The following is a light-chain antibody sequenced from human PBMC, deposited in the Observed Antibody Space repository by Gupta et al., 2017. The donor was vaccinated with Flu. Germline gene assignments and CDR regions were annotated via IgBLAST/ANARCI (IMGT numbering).Light chain of an antibody. Sequence: SYELPQPPSVSASPGQTARITCSGDALPKKYAYWYQQKSGQAPVLIIYEDRKRPPGIPERFSGSSSGTMATLTISGAQVEDEADYYCYSTDTSGNHRVFGGGTNLTVL. J-gene: IGLJ3*02. CDR1: ALPKKY. CDR3: YSTDTSGNHRV. V-gene: IGLV3-10*01. CDR2: EDR.